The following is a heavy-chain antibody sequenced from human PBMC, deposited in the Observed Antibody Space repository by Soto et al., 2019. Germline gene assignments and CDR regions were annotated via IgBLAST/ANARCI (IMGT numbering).Heavy chain of an antibody. V-gene: IGHV3-7*01. Sequence: GGSLRLSCAASGFTFSSYWMSWVRQAPEKGLEWVANIKEDGSDKYYVDSVKGRFTISRDNAKNSLYLQVNSLRAEDTAVYYCARGSFAYSGYDFWGQGTLVTVSS. D-gene: IGHD5-12*01. CDR1: GFTFSSYW. J-gene: IGHJ4*02. CDR2: IKEDGSDK. CDR3: ARGSFAYSGYDF.